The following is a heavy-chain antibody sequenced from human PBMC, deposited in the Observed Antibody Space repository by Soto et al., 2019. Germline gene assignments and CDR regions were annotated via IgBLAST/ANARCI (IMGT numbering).Heavy chain of an antibody. CDR2: ISYDGSNK. Sequence: GGSLRLSCAASGFTFSSYGMHWVRQAPGKGLEWVAVISYDGSNKYYADSVKGRFTISRDNSKNTLYLQMNSLRAEDTAVYYCAKEERYSYGNNWFDPWGQGTLVTVSS. V-gene: IGHV3-30*18. J-gene: IGHJ5*02. CDR3: AKEERYSYGNNWFDP. CDR1: GFTFSSYG. D-gene: IGHD5-18*01.